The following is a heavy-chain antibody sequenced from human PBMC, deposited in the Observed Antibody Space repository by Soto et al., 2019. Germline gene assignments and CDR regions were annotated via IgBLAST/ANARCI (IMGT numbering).Heavy chain of an antibody. V-gene: IGHV3-23*01. CDR2: ISGSGGST. CDR1: GFTFSSYA. D-gene: IGHD3-10*01. Sequence: VGSLRLSCAASGFTFSSYAMSWVRQAPGKGLEWVSAISGSGGSTYYADSVKGRFTISRDNSKNTLYLQMNSLRAEDTAVYYCAKYYYGSAKYGMDVWGQGTTVTVSS. CDR3: AKYYYGSAKYGMDV. J-gene: IGHJ6*02.